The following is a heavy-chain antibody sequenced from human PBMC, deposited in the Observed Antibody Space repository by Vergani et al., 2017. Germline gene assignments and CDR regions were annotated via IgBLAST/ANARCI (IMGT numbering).Heavy chain of an antibody. V-gene: IGHV1-18*01. CDR1: GYTFTSYG. Sequence: QVQLVQSGSEMKKPGASVKVSCKASGYTFTSYGISWVRQAPGQGLEWMGWINTYNGNTNYAQKLQGRVTMTTDTSTSTAYMELRSLRSDDTAVYYCARDQGWLMRVQNYYYGMDVWGQGTTVTVS. CDR2: INTYNGNT. J-gene: IGHJ6*02. D-gene: IGHD5-12*01. CDR3: ARDQGWLMRVQNYYYGMDV.